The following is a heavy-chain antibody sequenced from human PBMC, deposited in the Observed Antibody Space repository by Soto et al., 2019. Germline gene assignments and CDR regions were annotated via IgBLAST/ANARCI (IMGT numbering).Heavy chain of an antibody. CDR1: GYTFTSYG. CDR3: ARDPGYCSSTSCYPERYYYYYYGMDV. CDR2: ISAYNGNT. Sequence: ASVKVSCKASGYTFTSYGISWVRQAPGQGLEWMGWISAYNGNTNYAQKLQGRVTMTTDTSTSTAYMELRSLRSDDTAVYYCARDPGYCSSTSCYPERYYYYYYGMDVWGQGTTVTIS. D-gene: IGHD2-2*03. V-gene: IGHV1-18*01. J-gene: IGHJ6*02.